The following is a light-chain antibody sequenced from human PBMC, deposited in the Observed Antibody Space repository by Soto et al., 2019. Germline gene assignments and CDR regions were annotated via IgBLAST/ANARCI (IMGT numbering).Light chain of an antibody. J-gene: IGLJ2*01. CDR1: SSNIGTGYH. V-gene: IGLV1-40*03. CDR2: GNI. Sequence: QAVVTQPPSVSGAPGQRVTISCTGSSSNIGTGYHVHWYQHIQGTAPKLLIFGNINRPPGVPDRVSASKSGASASLAIAGRHSGDEAYYYCQSYDSSVSVMVFGGGTKLTVL. CDR3: QSYDSSVSVMV.